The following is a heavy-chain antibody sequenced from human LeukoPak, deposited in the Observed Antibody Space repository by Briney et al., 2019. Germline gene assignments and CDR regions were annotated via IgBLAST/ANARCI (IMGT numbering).Heavy chain of an antibody. V-gene: IGHV1-8*01. Sequence: GASVKVSCKASGYTFTSYDINWVRQAPGQGLEWMGWMNPNSGNTGYAQKFQGRVTMTRNTSISTAYMELSSLTSEDTAVYYCARGPNKYDGGNSGSAWFDPWGQGSLVTVSS. CDR3: ARGPNKYDGGNSGSAWFDP. CDR2: MNPNSGNT. CDR1: GYTFTSYD. D-gene: IGHD4-23*01. J-gene: IGHJ5*02.